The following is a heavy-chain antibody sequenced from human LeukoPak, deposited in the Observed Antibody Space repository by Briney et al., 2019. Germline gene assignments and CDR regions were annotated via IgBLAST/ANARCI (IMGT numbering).Heavy chain of an antibody. J-gene: IGHJ4*02. Sequence: GESLKISCEGSGYSFVSYWIGWVRQMPGKGLEWMGIIYPGDSDTRYSPSFQGQISISVDKSISTAYLQWSSLKASDTAMYYCTTRDYYDSGSSDYWGQGTLVTVSS. CDR2: IYPGDSDT. CDR1: GYSFVSYW. CDR3: TTRDYYDSGSSDY. D-gene: IGHD3-10*01. V-gene: IGHV5-51*01.